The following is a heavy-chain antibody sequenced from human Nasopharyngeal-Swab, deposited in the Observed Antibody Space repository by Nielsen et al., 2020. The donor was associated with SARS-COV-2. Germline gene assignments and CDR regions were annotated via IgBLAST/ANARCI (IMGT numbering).Heavy chain of an antibody. V-gene: IGHV3-23*01. CDR1: GFTFPNYV. J-gene: IGHJ4*02. CDR2: IGIGGDT. D-gene: IGHD2/OR15-2a*01. Sequence: GGSLRFSCAASGFTFPNYVMSWVRQAPGKGLEWVSTIGIGGDTYYTDSVKGRFTMSRDNSKNTLYLQMNGLRAEDTAIYYCSKNEYFCFDFWGQGALVTVSS. CDR3: SKNEYFCFDF.